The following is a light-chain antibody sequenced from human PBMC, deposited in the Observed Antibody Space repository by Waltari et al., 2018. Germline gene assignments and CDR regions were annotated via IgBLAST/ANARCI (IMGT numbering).Light chain of an antibody. CDR2: GNS. CDR3: QSYDSSLSGWV. CDR1: SSNIGAGYD. J-gene: IGLJ3*02. V-gene: IGLV1-40*01. Sequence: QSVLTQPPSVSGAPGQRVTISCTGSSSNIGAGYDVHWYQQLPGTAPKLLIHGNSSRPSGVPDRVSGSKSGTSASLASTGVQAEDEADYYCQSYDSSLSGWVFGGGTKLTVL.